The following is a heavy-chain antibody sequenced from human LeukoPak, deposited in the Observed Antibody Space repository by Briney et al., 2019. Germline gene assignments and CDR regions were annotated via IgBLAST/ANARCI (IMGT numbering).Heavy chain of an antibody. CDR1: GGSISSSSYY. CDR2: IYYSGST. J-gene: IGHJ4*02. Sequence: SETLSLTCTVYGGSISSSSYYWGWIRQPPGKGLEGIVSIYYSGSTYYNPSLKSRVTISVETSKNQFSLKLRSVTAADTAVYYCASGYDSSAYQPFIDYWGQGTLVTVSS. V-gene: IGHV4-39*01. D-gene: IGHD3-22*01. CDR3: ASGYDSSAYQPFIDY.